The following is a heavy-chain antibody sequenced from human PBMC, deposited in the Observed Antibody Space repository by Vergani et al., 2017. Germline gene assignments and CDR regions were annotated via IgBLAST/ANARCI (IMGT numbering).Heavy chain of an antibody. CDR1: GFTFSSYG. J-gene: IGHJ3*02. V-gene: IGHV3-30*18. CDR2: ISYDGSNK. CDR3: AKELYYDLWSGYYTRRANAFDI. Sequence: QVQLVESGGGVVQPGRSLRLSCAASGFTFSSYGMHWVRQAPGKGLEWVAVISYDGSNKYYADSVKGRFTISRDNSKNTLYLQMNSLRAEDTAVYYCAKELYYDLWSGYYTRRANAFDIWGQGTMVTVSS. D-gene: IGHD3-3*01.